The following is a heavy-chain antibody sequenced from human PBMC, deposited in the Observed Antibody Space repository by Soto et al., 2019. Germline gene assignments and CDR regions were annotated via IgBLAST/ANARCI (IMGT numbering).Heavy chain of an antibody. CDR2: IYYSGST. D-gene: IGHD6-13*01. CDR1: GGSVSSGSYY. Sequence: PSETLSLTCTVSGGSVSSGSYYWSWIRQPPXKGLEWIGYIYYSGSTNYNPSLKSRVTISVDTSKNQFSLKLSSVTAADTAVYYCARGRRRGGLAAAGNFDYWGQGTLVTVPS. J-gene: IGHJ4*02. V-gene: IGHV4-61*01. CDR3: ARGRRRGGLAAAGNFDY.